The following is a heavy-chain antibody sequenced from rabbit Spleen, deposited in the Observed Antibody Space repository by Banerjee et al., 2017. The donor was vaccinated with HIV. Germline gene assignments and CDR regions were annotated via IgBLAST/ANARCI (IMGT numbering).Heavy chain of an antibody. D-gene: IGHD5-1*01. CDR1: GFAFGRYY. Sequence: QLVESGGGLVQPGGSLKLSCTASGFAFGRYYMRWVRQAAGKGLEWIGDIVPIFGIACYAICLSGRFTTSSHNAQKTLYLQLNSLTAADTATYFCVREVACRFGLWGQGTLVTVS. J-gene: IGHJ3*01. CDR3: VREVACRFGL. V-gene: IGHV1S7*01. CDR2: IVPIFGIA.